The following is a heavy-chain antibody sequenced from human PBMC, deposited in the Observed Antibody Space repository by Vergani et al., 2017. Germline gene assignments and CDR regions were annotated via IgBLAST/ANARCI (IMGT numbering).Heavy chain of an antibody. V-gene: IGHV3-33*01. J-gene: IGHJ3*02. CDR2: IWYDGSNK. CDR1: GFTFSSYG. D-gene: IGHD1-26*01. Sequence: QVQLVESGGGVVQPGRSLRLSCAASGFTFSSYGMHWVRQAPGKGLEWVAVIWYDGSNKYYADSVKGRFTISRDNSKNTLYLQMNSLRAEDTAVYYCARKKVGERDAFDIWGQGTMVTVSS. CDR3: ARKKVGERDAFDI.